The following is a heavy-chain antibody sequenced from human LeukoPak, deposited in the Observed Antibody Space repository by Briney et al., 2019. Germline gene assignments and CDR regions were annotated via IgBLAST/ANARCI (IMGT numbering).Heavy chain of an antibody. D-gene: IGHD5-18*01. V-gene: IGHV3-72*01. Sequence: GGSLRLSCAVSGYSFSDHFMDWVRQAPGKGLEWVGRSTKRGNNYNTHYAASVKDRFTISRDDSDNSLYLQMNSLKTEDTAVYYCSRARMGDGYNYVWGQGTLVTVSS. CDR3: SRARMGDGYNYV. J-gene: IGHJ4*02. CDR2: STKRGNNYNT. CDR1: GYSFSDHF.